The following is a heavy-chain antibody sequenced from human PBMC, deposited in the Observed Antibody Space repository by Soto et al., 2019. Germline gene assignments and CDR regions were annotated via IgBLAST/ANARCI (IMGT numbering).Heavy chain of an antibody. Sequence: GGSLRLSCAAPGFTFSSYAMSWVRQAPGRGLVWVSHINGDGSNTRYADSVKGRLAISRDNAKNTLYLQLNSLRAEDTAVYYCARGSNSYFGRDVWGQGTTVTVSS. CDR2: INGDGSNT. CDR1: GFTFSSYA. CDR3: ARGSNSYFGRDV. D-gene: IGHD2-21*01. J-gene: IGHJ6*02. V-gene: IGHV3-74*01.